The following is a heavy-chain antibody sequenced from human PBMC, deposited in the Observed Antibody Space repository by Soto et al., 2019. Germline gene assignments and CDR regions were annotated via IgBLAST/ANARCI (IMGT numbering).Heavy chain of an antibody. Sequence: QVQLQESGPGLVKPSQTLSLTCTVSGGSISSCGYYWRWIRQHPGKGLEWIGYIYYSGSTYYNPSLKSRVTISVDTSKNQFSLKLSSVTAADTAEYYCARSCGVAAAGPVDYWGQGTLVPVSS. D-gene: IGHD6-13*01. CDR3: ARSCGVAAAGPVDY. J-gene: IGHJ4*02. CDR1: GGSISSCGYY. V-gene: IGHV4-31*03. CDR2: IYYSGST.